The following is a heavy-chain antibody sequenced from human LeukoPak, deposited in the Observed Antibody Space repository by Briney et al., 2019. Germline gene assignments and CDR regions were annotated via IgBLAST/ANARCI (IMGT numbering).Heavy chain of an antibody. D-gene: IGHD4-23*01. J-gene: IGHJ4*02. CDR2: IRYDGSNK. CDR3: ARELVVTPPSFDY. V-gene: IGHV3-30*02. CDR1: GFTFSSYG. Sequence: GGSLRLSCAASGFTFSSYGMHWVRQAPGKGLEWVAFIRYDGSNKYYADSVKGRFTISRDNSKNTLYLQMNSLRAEDTAVYYCARELVVTPPSFDYWGQGTLVTVSS.